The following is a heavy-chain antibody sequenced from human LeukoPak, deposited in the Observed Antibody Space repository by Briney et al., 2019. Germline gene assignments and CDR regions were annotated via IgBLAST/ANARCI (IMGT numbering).Heavy chain of an antibody. V-gene: IGHV4-38-2*02. CDR1: GYSISSGYY. CDR3: AREPGIAAA. J-gene: IGHJ4*02. D-gene: IGHD6-25*01. CDR2: IYHSGST. Sequence: SETLSLTCTVSGYSISSGYYWGWIRQPPGKGLEWIGSIYHSGSTYYNPSLKSRVTISVDTSKNQFSLRLTSVTAADTAVYYCAREPGIAAAWGQGTLVTVSS.